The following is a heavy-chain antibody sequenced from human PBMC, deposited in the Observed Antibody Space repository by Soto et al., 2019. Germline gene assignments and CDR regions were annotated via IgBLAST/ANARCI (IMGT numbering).Heavy chain of an antibody. Sequence: GGSLRLSCVASEFIFSSYTMHWVRQAPGKGLEWVGVITYDGSNQYYADSVKGRFTISRDNSRNMLFLQMNSLRPDDTAVYYCARAPSGSYPEFDYWGQGTLVTVSS. CDR1: EFIFSSYT. CDR2: ITYDGSNQ. V-gene: IGHV3-30-3*01. D-gene: IGHD1-26*01. CDR3: ARAPSGSYPEFDY. J-gene: IGHJ4*02.